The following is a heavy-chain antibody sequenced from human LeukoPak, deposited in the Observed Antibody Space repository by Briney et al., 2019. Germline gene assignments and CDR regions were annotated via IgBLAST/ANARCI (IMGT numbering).Heavy chain of an antibody. Sequence: SVKVSCKASGGTFSSYAISWVRQAPGQGLEWMGGIIPIFGTANYAQKFQSRVTITADESTSTAYMELSSLRSEDTAVYYCARDSRSYYDILTGYYYFDYWGQGTLVTVSS. V-gene: IGHV1-69*13. D-gene: IGHD3-9*01. CDR2: IIPIFGTA. CDR1: GGTFSSYA. CDR3: ARDSRSYYDILTGYYYFDY. J-gene: IGHJ4*02.